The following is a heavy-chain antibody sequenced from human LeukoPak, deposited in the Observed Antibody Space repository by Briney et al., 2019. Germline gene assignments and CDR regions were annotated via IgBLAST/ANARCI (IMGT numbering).Heavy chain of an antibody. Sequence: PGGSLRLSCAASGFTFSSYSMNWVRQAPGKGLEWVSSISSSSSYIYYADSVKGRFTISRDNAKNSLYLQMNSLRAEDTAVYYCAALLHSVDAFDIWGQGTMVTVSS. D-gene: IGHD2-15*01. CDR3: AALLHSVDAFDI. J-gene: IGHJ3*02. CDR2: ISSSSSYI. V-gene: IGHV3-21*01. CDR1: GFTFSSYS.